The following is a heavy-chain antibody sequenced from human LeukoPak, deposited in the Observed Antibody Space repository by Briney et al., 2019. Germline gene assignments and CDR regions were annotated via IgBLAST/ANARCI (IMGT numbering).Heavy chain of an antibody. CDR1: GGSISSGGYY. Sequence: SETLSLTCTVSGGSISSGGYYWSWIRQHPGKGLEWIGYIYYSGSTYYNPSLKSRVTISVDTSKNQFSLKLSSVTAADTAVYYYARDHPGVVITKVPFLWGQGTLVTASS. CDR2: IYYSGST. CDR3: ARDHPGVVITKVPFL. D-gene: IGHD3-22*01. J-gene: IGHJ4*02. V-gene: IGHV4-31*03.